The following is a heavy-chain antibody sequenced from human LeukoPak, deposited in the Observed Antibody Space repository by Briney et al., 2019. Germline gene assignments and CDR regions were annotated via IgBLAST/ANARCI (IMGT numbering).Heavy chain of an antibody. Sequence: PGGSLRLSCEASGFTFSDYSMNWVRQAPGKGLEWVSAIGGSSSYIHYADSAKGRFTISRDNAKNSLYLQMNSLRAEDTAVYYCANVFRPIVVPAAIPPGPSHEDFQHWGQGTLVTVSS. CDR1: GFTFSDYS. D-gene: IGHD2-2*01. J-gene: IGHJ1*01. CDR3: ANVFRPIVVPAAIPPGPSHEDFQH. CDR2: IGGSSSYI. V-gene: IGHV3-21*03.